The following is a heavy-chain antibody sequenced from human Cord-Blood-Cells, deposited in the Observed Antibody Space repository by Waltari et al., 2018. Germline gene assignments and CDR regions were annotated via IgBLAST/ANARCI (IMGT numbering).Heavy chain of an antibody. V-gene: IGHV1-46*01. CDR2: INPRGGST. Sequence: QVQLVQSGAEVKKPGASVKVSCKASGYTFTSYYMHWVRQAPGQGLEWMGIINPRGGSTSDAQKFQGRVTMTRDTSTSTVYMELSSLRSEDTAVYYCARGGWHDYGDYGGDYWGQGTLVTVSS. CDR1: GYTFTSYY. J-gene: IGHJ4*02. D-gene: IGHD4-17*01. CDR3: ARGGWHDYGDYGGDY.